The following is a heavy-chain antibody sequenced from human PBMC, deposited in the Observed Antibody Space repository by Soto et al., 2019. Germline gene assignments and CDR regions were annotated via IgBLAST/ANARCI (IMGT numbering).Heavy chain of an antibody. J-gene: IGHJ6*02. CDR2: IIPIFGTA. V-gene: IGHV1-69*13. Sequence: SVKVSCKASGGTFSSYAISGVRQAPGQGLEWMGGIIPIFGTANYAQKFQGRVTITADESTSTAYMELSSLRSEDTAVYYCARVGGVRHYYYGMDVWGQGTTVTVSS. CDR1: GGTFSSYA. D-gene: IGHD3-16*01. CDR3: ARVGGVRHYYYGMDV.